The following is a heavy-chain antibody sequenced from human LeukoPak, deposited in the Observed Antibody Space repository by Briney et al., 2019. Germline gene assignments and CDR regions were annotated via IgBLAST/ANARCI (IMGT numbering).Heavy chain of an antibody. CDR2: IYYSGST. Sequence: SETLSLTCTVSGGSTSSGGYYWSWIRQHPGKGLEWIGYIYYSGSTYYNPSLKSRVTISVDTSKNQFSLKLSSVTAADTAVYYCARERTAPHYFDYWGQGTLVTVSS. J-gene: IGHJ4*02. V-gene: IGHV4-31*03. CDR1: GGSTSSGGYY. CDR3: ARERTAPHYFDY. D-gene: IGHD1-1*01.